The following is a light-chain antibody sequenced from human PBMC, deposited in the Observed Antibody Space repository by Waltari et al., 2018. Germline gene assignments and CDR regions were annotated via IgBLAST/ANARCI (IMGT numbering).Light chain of an antibody. CDR3: QQYDNLPLT. CDR2: DAS. V-gene: IGKV1-33*01. CDR1: QDISHF. Sequence: DTQMTQSPSSLSASVGDRVTITCQSSQDISHFLNWYQQRPGTPPKPQFTDASTVQTGVPSRFSGARSGTQFTFTVNGLQPEDVATYFCQQYDNLPLTFGGGTKVEI. J-gene: IGKJ4*01.